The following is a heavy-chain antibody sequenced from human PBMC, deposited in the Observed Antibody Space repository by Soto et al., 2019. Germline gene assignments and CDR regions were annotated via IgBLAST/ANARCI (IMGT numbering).Heavy chain of an antibody. J-gene: IGHJ6*02. CDR2: IYYGGTT. D-gene: IGHD3-9*01. V-gene: IGHV3-66*01. Sequence: EVQLVESGGGLVQPGGSLRISCAASGLTVSTNYMSWVRQAPGKGLEWVSIIYYGGTTYYADSVKGRFTISRDDSKNTLYLQMHSLRVEDTAVYYCARDYDTSRGDWAYYGIDVWGQGTTVTVSS. CDR1: GLTVSTNY. CDR3: ARDYDTSRGDWAYYGIDV.